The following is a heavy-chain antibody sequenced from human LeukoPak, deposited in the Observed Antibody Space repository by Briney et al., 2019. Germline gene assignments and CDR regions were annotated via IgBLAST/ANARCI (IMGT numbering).Heavy chain of an antibody. Sequence: MPGGSLRLSCAASGFTFSSYSMNWVRQAPGKGLEWVSSISSRNSYIYYADSVKGRFTISRDNAKNSLYLQMNSLRAEDTAVYYCALSGDYLSAGWFDPWGQGTLVTVSS. CDR1: GFTFSSYS. V-gene: IGHV3-21*01. D-gene: IGHD4-17*01. CDR2: ISSRNSYI. CDR3: ALSGDYLSAGWFDP. J-gene: IGHJ5*02.